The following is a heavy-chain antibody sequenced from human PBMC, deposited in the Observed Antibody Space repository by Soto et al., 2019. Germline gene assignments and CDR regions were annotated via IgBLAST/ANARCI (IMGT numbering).Heavy chain of an antibody. V-gene: IGHV1-18*01. CDR2: ISAYNGNT. CDR3: ARDRYNWNSLYYGMDV. D-gene: IGHD1-7*01. Sequence: SVKVSCKASGYTFTSYGISWVRQAPGQGLEWMGWISAYNGNTNYAQKLQGRVTMTTDTSTSTAYMELRSLRSDDTAVYYCARDRYNWNSLYYGMDVWGQGTTVTVSS. J-gene: IGHJ6*02. CDR1: GYTFTSYG.